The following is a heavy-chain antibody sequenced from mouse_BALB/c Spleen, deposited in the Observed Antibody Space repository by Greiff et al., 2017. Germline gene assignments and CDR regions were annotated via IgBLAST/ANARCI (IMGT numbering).Heavy chain of an antibody. CDR3: ARGGGYYVGYAMDY. Sequence: VQRVESGPGLVAPSQSLSITCTVSGFSLTSYGVHWVRQPPGKGLEWLGVIWAGGSTNYNSALMSRLSISKDNSKSQVFLKMNSLQTDDTAMYYCARGGGYYVGYAMDYWGQGTSVTVSS. J-gene: IGHJ4*01. D-gene: IGHD2-3*01. CDR1: GFSLTSYG. CDR2: IWAGGST. V-gene: IGHV2-9*02.